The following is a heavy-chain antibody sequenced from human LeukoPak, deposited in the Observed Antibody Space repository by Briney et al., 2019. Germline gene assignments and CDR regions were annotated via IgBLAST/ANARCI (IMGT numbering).Heavy chain of an antibody. D-gene: IGHD3-3*01. CDR1: SIRFADHW. J-gene: IGHJ4*02. Sequence: GGSLRLSCVGSSIRFADHWMLWVRQVPGEPPAWVARSDRDGVVREYADSVKGCFTIPRDNARNTIHLEMNRLKVEDTAIYYCVASRWSGALDFWGQGSLVTVSS. CDR2: SDRDGVVR. V-gene: IGHV3-74*01. CDR3: VASRWSGALDF.